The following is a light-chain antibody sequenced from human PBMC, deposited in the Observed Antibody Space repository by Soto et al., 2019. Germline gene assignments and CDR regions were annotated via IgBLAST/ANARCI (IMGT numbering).Light chain of an antibody. CDR3: QAWGTGGV. J-gene: IGLJ3*02. CDR2: VTSDGSH. CDR1: SGHSDYA. Sequence: QTVVTQSPSASASPGASVTLTCTLCSGHSDYAIAWHQQQPEKGPRYLMKVTSDGSHTKGDGIPDRFSGASSGADRYLTISSLRSDDEADYYCQAWGTGGVFGGGTKLPVL. V-gene: IGLV4-69*01.